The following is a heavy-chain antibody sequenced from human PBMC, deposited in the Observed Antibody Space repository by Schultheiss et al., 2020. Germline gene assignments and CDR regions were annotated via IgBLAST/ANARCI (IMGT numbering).Heavy chain of an antibody. Sequence: GESLKISCATSGFTFSSYPMHWVRQAPGKGLEWVAVISYDGSKNYYAEFVKGRFSIFRDTSKNTLYLQMNSLRVEDTAVYYCAREGIVGSTGNYFEYWGQGTLVTVSS. V-gene: IGHV3-30*04. CDR1: GFTFSSYP. CDR3: AREGIVGSTGNYFEY. J-gene: IGHJ4*02. D-gene: IGHD5/OR15-5a*01. CDR2: ISYDGSKN.